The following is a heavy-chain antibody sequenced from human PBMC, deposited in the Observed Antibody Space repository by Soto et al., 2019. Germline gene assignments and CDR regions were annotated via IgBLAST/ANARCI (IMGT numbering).Heavy chain of an antibody. J-gene: IGHJ5*01. CDR2: IYPGDSDI. CDR3: ARRDYEFSSGYVSTNWFDS. V-gene: IGHV5-51*01. CDR1: GYRFSNYW. Sequence: GESLKISCKGSGYRFSNYWVAWVRQVPGRGLECMGVIYPGDSDIKYSPSFEGQVTISADKSISTAYLQWRSLKASDTAMYYCARRDYEFSSGYVSTNWFDSWGQGTLVTVSS. D-gene: IGHD3-3*01.